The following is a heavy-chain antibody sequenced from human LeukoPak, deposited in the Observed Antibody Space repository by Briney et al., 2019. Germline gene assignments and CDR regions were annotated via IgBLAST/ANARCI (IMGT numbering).Heavy chain of an antibody. V-gene: IGHV3-30*03. CDR2: ISPDGSGK. CDR1: GFTFSMYG. Sequence: GGSLRLSCVLSGFTFSMYGMHWVRQAPGKGLEWVAVISPDGSGKNYVDSVEGRFTISRDNSKNTLYVQMNSLRAEDTAVYYCARGASVVAGSDDAFDIWGQGTMVTVSS. D-gene: IGHD6-19*01. CDR3: ARGASVVAGSDDAFDI. J-gene: IGHJ3*02.